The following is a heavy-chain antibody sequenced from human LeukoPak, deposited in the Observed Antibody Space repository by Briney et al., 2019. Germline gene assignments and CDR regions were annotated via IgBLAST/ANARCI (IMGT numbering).Heavy chain of an antibody. V-gene: IGHV4-4*07. D-gene: IGHD3-22*01. Sequence: SETLSLTCTVSGGSISNYYWSWIRHPAGKGLEWIGRIYSSGSTDYNPSLKSRVTMSVDTSKNQFSLKLSSVTAADTAVYYCARGQWLPVFDFWGQGTLVTVSS. CDR3: ARGQWLPVFDF. CDR1: GGSISNYY. CDR2: IYSSGST. J-gene: IGHJ4*02.